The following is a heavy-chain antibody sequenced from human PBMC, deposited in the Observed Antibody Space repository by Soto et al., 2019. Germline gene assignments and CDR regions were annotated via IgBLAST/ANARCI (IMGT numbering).Heavy chain of an antibody. CDR1: GFTFSSYA. D-gene: IGHD6-13*01. CDR2: ISSNGGST. V-gene: IGHV3-64D*06. CDR3: VKDIMSSSWYPPGSGDY. Sequence: PGGSLRLSCSASGFTFSSYAMHWVRQAPGKGLEYVSAISSNGGSTYYADSVKGRFTISRDNSKNTLYLQMSSLRAEDTAVYYCVKDIMSSSWYPPGSGDYWGQGTLVTVSS. J-gene: IGHJ4*02.